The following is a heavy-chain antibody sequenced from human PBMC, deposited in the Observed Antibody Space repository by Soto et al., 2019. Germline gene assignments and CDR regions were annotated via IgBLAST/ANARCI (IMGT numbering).Heavy chain of an antibody. Sequence: GASVKVSCKASGYTFTSYGISWVRQAPGQGLEWMGWISAYNGNTNYAQKLQGRVTMTTDTSTSTAYMELRSLRSDDTAVYYCARDRGVRYYYDSSGHDAFDIWGQGTMVTVSS. J-gene: IGHJ3*02. CDR1: GYTFTSYG. CDR3: ARDRGVRYYYDSSGHDAFDI. D-gene: IGHD3-22*01. CDR2: ISAYNGNT. V-gene: IGHV1-18*01.